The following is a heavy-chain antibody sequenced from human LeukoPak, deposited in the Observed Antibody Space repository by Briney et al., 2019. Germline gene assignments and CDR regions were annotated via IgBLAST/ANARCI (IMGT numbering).Heavy chain of an antibody. V-gene: IGHV3-30*02. Sequence: GGSLRLSCAASGFTFSSYGMHWVRQPPGKGLEWVAFIRYDGSNKYYADSVKGRFTISRDNSKNTLYLQMNSLRAEDTAVYYCANFAVGCARCAFDIWGQGTMVTVSS. CDR2: IRYDGSNK. CDR1: GFTFSSYG. J-gene: IGHJ3*02. D-gene: IGHD2-21*01. CDR3: ANFAVGCARCAFDI.